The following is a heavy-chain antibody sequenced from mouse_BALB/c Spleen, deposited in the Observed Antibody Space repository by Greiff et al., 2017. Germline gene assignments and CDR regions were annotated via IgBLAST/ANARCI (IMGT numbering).Heavy chain of an antibody. Sequence: EVQLQQSGPELVKPGASVKMSCKASGYTFTSYVMHWVKQKPGQGLEWIGYINPYNDGTKYNEKFKGKATLTSDKSSSTAYMELSSLTSEDSAVYYCARGGENYDYLFAYWGQGTLVTVSA. CDR3: ARGGENYDYLFAY. D-gene: IGHD2-4*01. V-gene: IGHV1-14*01. CDR2: INPYNDGT. CDR1: GYTFTSYV. J-gene: IGHJ3*01.